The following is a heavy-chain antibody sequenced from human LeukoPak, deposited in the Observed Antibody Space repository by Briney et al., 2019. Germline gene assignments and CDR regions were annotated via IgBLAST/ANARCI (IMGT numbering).Heavy chain of an antibody. V-gene: IGHV3-21*01. CDR1: GLTFSSYS. J-gene: IGHJ4*02. CDR3: ARGQQLVKYYFDY. Sequence: GGSLRLSCAASGLTFSSYSMAWVRQAPGKGLEWVSSISSSSTYIYYADSVKGRFTISRDNAKNSLYLQMNSLRAEDTAVYYCARGQQLVKYYFDYWGQGTLVTVSS. CDR2: ISSSSTYI. D-gene: IGHD6-13*01.